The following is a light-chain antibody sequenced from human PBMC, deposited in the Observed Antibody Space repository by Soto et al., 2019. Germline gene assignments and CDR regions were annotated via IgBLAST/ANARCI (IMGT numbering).Light chain of an antibody. CDR2: AAS. V-gene: IGKV3-20*01. Sequence: EIVLPQSPATLSLSPGERATPSCRASQTVSSNYLAWYQQKPGQAPRLLIYAASTRATGIPDRFSGSGSGTDFTLSISRLEPEDFAVYYCQLYGTSPKPFGQGTKVDIK. CDR1: QTVSSNY. J-gene: IGKJ1*01. CDR3: QLYGTSPKP.